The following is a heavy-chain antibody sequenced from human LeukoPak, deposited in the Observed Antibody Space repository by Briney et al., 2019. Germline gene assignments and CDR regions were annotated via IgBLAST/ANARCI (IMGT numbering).Heavy chain of an antibody. CDR2: IYYSGST. J-gene: IGHJ6*02. CDR1: GGSISSGGYY. CDR3: ARDHDYGDYSYGMDV. V-gene: IGHV4-31*03. Sequence: PSETLSLTCTVSGGSISSGGYYWSWIRQHPGKGLEWIGYIYYSGSTYYNQSLKSRVTMSVDTSKNQFSLKLSSVTAADTAVYYCARDHDYGDYSYGMDVWGQGTTVTVSS. D-gene: IGHD4-17*01.